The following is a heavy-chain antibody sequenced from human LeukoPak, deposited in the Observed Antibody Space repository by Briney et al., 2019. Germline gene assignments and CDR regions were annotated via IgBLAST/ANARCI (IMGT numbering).Heavy chain of an antibody. CDR2: INHSGST. CDR1: GGSFSGYY. CDR3: ARAFGGAYY. D-gene: IGHD3-10*01. J-gene: IGHJ4*02. Sequence: SETLSLTCAVYGGSFSGYYWSWIRQPPGKGLEWIGEINHSGSTNYNPSLKSRVTISVDTSKNQFSLKLSSVTAAGTAVYYCARAFGGAYYWGQGTLVTVSS. V-gene: IGHV4-34*01.